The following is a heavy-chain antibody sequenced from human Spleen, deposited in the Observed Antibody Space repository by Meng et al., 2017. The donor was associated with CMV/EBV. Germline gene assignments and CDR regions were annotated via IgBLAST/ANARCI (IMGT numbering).Heavy chain of an antibody. CDR1: ESTFSSYA. D-gene: IGHD2-8*01. Sequence: GESLKISCAASESTFSSYAMHWVRQAPGKALEWVAVVSYQGDYKYYADSVKGRFTISRDNSKNTLYLQMNSLRSEDTAVYYCARPNLYSNGFRSDHYYGMDVWGQGTTVTVSS. CDR3: ARPNLYSNGFRSDHYYGMDV. J-gene: IGHJ6*02. CDR2: VSYQGDYK. V-gene: IGHV3-30-3*01.